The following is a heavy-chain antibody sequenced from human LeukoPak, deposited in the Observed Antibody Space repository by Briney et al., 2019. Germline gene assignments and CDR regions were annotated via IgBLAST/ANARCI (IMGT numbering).Heavy chain of an antibody. Sequence: ASVKVSCKASGYTFTSYGISWVRQAPGQGLEWMGWISAYNGNTNYAQKLQGRATMTTDTSTSTAYMELRSLRSDDTAVYYCARVQKKDYYMDVWGKGTTLTVSS. J-gene: IGHJ6*03. CDR2: ISAYNGNT. D-gene: IGHD4-11*01. V-gene: IGHV1-18*01. CDR3: ARVQKKDYYMDV. CDR1: GYTFTSYG.